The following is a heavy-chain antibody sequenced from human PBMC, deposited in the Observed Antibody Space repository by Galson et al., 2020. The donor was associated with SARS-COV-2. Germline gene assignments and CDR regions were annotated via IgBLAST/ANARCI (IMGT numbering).Heavy chain of an antibody. CDR2: INTYSRLS. CDR3: ARDVTFFYDGTDTAYYPSYLSDS. CDR1: GYNFTANG. V-gene: IGHV1-18*04. D-gene: IGHD3-22*01. J-gene: IGHJ4*02. Sequence: ASVKVSCKSSGYNFTANGINWVRQAPGQRPEWMGWINTYSRLSYYAQEFQGRVTVTTDTSTSTVYMELKNLRHDDTALYYCARDVTFFYDGTDTAYYPSYLSDSWGQGTLVIVSS.